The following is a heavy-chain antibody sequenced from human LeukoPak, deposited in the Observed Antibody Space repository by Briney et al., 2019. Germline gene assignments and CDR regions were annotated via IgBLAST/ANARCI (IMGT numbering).Heavy chain of an antibody. CDR3: AMEQRKYSAGFTIDY. D-gene: IGHD2-15*01. CDR2: ISYDGSNK. J-gene: IGHJ4*02. Sequence: GRSLRLSCAASGFTFSSYAMHWVRQAPGKGLEWVAVISYDGSNKYYADSVKGRFTISRDNSKNTLYLQMNSLRAEDTAVYYCAMEQRKYSAGFTIDYWGQGTVVTVSS. V-gene: IGHV3-30-3*01. CDR1: GFTFSSYA.